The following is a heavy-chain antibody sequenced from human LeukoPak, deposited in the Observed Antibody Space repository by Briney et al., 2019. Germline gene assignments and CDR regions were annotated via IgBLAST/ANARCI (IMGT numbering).Heavy chain of an antibody. D-gene: IGHD6-19*01. Sequence: ASVKVSCKASGYTFTGPYMHWVRQAPGQGREWMGWINPNSGGTNYAQKFQGRVTMTRDTSMGTAYMELNRPRSDETALYYCARVVALAGTPVYYMDVWGKGTTVTVSS. CDR2: INPNSGGT. CDR3: ARVVALAGTPVYYMDV. J-gene: IGHJ6*03. CDR1: GYTFTGPY. V-gene: IGHV1-2*02.